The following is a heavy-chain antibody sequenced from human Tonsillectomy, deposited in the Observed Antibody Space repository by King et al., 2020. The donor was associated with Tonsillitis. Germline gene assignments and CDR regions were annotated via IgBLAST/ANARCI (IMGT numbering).Heavy chain of an antibody. D-gene: IGHD3-3*01. CDR1: GFTFSTYA. Sequence: ESGGGLVQPGGSLRLSCAASGFTFSTYAMTWVRQAPGKGLEWVSVMSGAGARTYHADSVKGRFTISRDYSKNTLYLHMNSLRAEDTAVYYCAKCPYDFWSGGLYYAMDVWGQGTTVTVSS. J-gene: IGHJ6*02. CDR3: AKCPYDFWSGGLYYAMDV. V-gene: IGHV3-23*01. CDR2: MSGAGART.